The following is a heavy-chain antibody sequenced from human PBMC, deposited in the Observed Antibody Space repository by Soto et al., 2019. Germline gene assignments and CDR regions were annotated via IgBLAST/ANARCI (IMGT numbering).Heavy chain of an antibody. D-gene: IGHD6-6*01. CDR3: ARVIAARPDGWYYYYGMDV. CDR2: IAYDGSNK. J-gene: IGHJ6*02. CDR1: GFTFSSYA. V-gene: IGHV3-30-3*01. Sequence: GASLRLSCAASGFTFSSYAMHWGRQAPGKGLEWVAVIAYDGSNKYYADSVKGRFTISRDNSKNTLYLQMNSLRAEDTAVYYCARVIAARPDGWYYYYGMDVWGQGTTVTVSS.